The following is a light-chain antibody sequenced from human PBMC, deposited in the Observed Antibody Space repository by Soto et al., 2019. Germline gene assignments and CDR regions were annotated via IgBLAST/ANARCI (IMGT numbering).Light chain of an antibody. V-gene: IGKV1-13*02. CDR3: QQFNSYPIT. CDR1: QGIRND. J-gene: IGKJ5*01. CDR2: DVS. Sequence: IQMTQSPSSLSASEGDRVTITCRASQGIRNDLAWFQQKPGKAPKMLIYDVSSLESGVPLRFSGSSSGTDFTLTISSLQPVDFATYYCQQFNSYPITFGQGTRLEIK.